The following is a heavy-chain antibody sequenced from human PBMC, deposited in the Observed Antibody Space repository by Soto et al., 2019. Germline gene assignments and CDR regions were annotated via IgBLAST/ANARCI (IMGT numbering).Heavy chain of an antibody. J-gene: IGHJ6*02. CDR1: GGSFSGYY. CDR3: ARGRYSICDV. Sequence: SETLSLTCAVYGGSFSGYYWSWIRQPPGKGLEWIGEINHSGSTNYNPSLKSRVTISVDTSKNQFSLKLRSVTAADKAVYYCARGRYSICDVWGQGTTVTVSS. V-gene: IGHV4-34*01. D-gene: IGHD4-4*01. CDR2: INHSGST.